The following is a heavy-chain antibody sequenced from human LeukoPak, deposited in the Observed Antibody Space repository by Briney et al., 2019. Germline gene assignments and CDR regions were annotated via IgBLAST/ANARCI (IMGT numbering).Heavy chain of an antibody. CDR3: ARDHRPYYDSPNSILDPGYHDC. D-gene: IGHD3-22*01. Sequence: SVKVSCKASGGTFSSYAISWVRQAPGQGLEWMGRIIPILGIANYAQKFQGRVTITADKSTSTAYMELSSLRSEDTAVYYCARDHRPYYDSPNSILDPGYHDCWGQGTLVTVSS. V-gene: IGHV1-69*04. CDR2: IIPILGIA. CDR1: GGTFSSYA. J-gene: IGHJ4*02.